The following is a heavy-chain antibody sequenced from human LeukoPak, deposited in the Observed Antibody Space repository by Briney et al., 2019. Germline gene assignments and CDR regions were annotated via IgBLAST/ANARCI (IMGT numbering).Heavy chain of an antibody. Sequence: GSLRLSCAASGFNFRSYSMNWVRQAPGKGLEWLSYISSTSSAIYYADSLKGRFTISRDNSKNTLYLQMNSLRAEDTAVYYCAKAPLIVVVPAHYFDYWGQGTLVTVSS. D-gene: IGHD2-2*01. J-gene: IGHJ4*02. CDR3: AKAPLIVVVPAHYFDY. CDR1: GFNFRSYS. CDR2: ISSTSSAI. V-gene: IGHV3-48*01.